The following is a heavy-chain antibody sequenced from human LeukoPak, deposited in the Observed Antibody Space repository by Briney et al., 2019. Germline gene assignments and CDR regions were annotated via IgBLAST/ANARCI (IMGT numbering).Heavy chain of an antibody. Sequence: PGGSLRLSCAASGLTFDDYGMSWVRQAPGKGLEWVSGINWNGGSTGYADSVKGRFTISRDNAKNSLYLQMNSLRAEDTASYYCARDSKRYYDFWSGYGGTAEEYYFDYWGQGTLVTVSS. J-gene: IGHJ4*02. CDR1: GLTFDDYG. CDR3: ARDSKRYYDFWSGYGGTAEEYYFDY. D-gene: IGHD3-3*01. CDR2: INWNGGST. V-gene: IGHV3-20*04.